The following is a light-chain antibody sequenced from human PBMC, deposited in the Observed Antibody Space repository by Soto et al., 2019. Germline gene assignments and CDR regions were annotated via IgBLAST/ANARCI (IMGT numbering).Light chain of an antibody. CDR1: ESISNW. Sequence: DIQMTQSPSILSASVGDRVAITCRASESISNWLDRYQQKPGKAPKVLIYDASRLQSGVPARFSGSGSGTEFTLTISSLQTDDIATYYCQQYKSYSYTFGQGTNLEI. CDR2: DAS. J-gene: IGKJ2*01. V-gene: IGKV1-5*01. CDR3: QQYKSYSYT.